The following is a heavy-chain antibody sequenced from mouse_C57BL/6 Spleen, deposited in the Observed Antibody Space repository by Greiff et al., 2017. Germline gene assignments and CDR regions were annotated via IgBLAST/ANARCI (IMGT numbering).Heavy chain of an antibody. CDR3: ARDLYYYGSRYFDV. CDR2: INYDGSST. J-gene: IGHJ1*03. CDR1: GFTFSDYY. D-gene: IGHD1-1*01. Sequence: EVQVVESEGGLVQPGSSMKLSCTASGFTFSDYYMAWVRQVPEKGLEWVANINYDGSSTYYLDSLKSRFIISRDNAKNILYLQMSSLKSEDTATYYCARDLYYYGSRYFDVWGTGTTVTVSS. V-gene: IGHV5-16*01.